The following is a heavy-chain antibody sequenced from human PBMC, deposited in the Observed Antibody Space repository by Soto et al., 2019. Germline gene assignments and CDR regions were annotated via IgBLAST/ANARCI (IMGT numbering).Heavy chain of an antibody. D-gene: IGHD6-19*01. J-gene: IGHJ4*02. CDR1: GFSLSTSGVG. CDR3: AHNQIGGLYSDY. CDR2: IYWDDDK. V-gene: IGHV2-5*02. Sequence: QITLKESGPTLVKPTQTLTLTCTFSGFSLSTSGVGVGWIRQPPGKALEWLELIYWDDDKRYSPSLKSRLTITKDTSKNQVVLTKTNMHPVDTATYYRAHNQIGGLYSDYWGQGTLVTVSS.